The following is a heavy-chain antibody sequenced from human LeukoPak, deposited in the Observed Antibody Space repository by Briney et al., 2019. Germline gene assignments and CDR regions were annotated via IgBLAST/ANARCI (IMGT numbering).Heavy chain of an antibody. CDR3: ARDWDPYGDSASCFDY. CDR1: GYTFTNYR. V-gene: IGHV1-18*01. CDR2: ISTYNGNT. D-gene: IGHD4-17*01. Sequence: ASVKVSCKASGYTFTNYRISWVRQAPGQGLEWMGWISTYNGNTNYAQNLQGRVTMTTDTSASTAYMELRSLRSDDTAVYYCARDWDPYGDSASCFDYWGQGTLVTVSS. J-gene: IGHJ4*02.